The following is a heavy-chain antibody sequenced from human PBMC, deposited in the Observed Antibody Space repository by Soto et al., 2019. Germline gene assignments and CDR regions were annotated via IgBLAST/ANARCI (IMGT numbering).Heavy chain of an antibody. CDR1: GGTFSSYA. Sequence: QVQLVQSGAEVKKPGSSVKVSCKASGGTFSSYAISWVRQAPGQGLEWMGGIIPIFGTANYAQKFQGRVTITADESTSTAYMELSSLRSEDTAVYYCARDHRINGTTRENWFDPWGQGTLVTVSS. CDR3: ARDHRINGTTRENWFDP. D-gene: IGHD1-7*01. V-gene: IGHV1-69*01. J-gene: IGHJ5*02. CDR2: IIPIFGTA.